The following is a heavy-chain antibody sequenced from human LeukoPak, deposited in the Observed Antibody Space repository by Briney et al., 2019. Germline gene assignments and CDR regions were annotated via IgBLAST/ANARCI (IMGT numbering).Heavy chain of an antibody. CDR3: AKDSYGGKFGYFDY. V-gene: IGHV3-9*01. J-gene: IGHJ4*02. CDR2: ISWNSGSI. Sequence: QPGRSLRLSCAASGFTFDDYAMHWVRQAPGKGLEWVSGISWNSGSIGYADSVKGRFTISRDNAKNSLYLQMNSLRAEDTALYYCAKDSYGGKFGYFDYWGQGTLVTVSS. D-gene: IGHD4-23*01. CDR1: GFTFDDYA.